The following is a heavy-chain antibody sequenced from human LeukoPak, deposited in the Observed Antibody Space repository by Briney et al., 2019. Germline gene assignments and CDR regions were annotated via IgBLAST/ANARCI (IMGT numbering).Heavy chain of an antibody. Sequence: ASVKVSCKASGYTFTSFGITWVRQAPGQGLEWMGWISAYNGNTHYAPKFQGGLTMTTDTSTSTAYMELRSLRSDDTAVYYCARAPGYCSSTSCYWSDSWGQGTLVTVSS. J-gene: IGHJ5*01. V-gene: IGHV1-18*01. CDR2: ISAYNGNT. CDR1: GYTFTSFG. D-gene: IGHD2-2*01. CDR3: ARAPGYCSSTSCYWSDS.